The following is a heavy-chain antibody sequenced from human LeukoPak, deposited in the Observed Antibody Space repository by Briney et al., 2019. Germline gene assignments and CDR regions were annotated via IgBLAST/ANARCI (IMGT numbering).Heavy chain of an antibody. CDR1: GFTFSTYS. J-gene: IGHJ3*02. CDR3: ARVRYSSSSTGAFDI. D-gene: IGHD6-13*01. V-gene: IGHV3-21*01. Sequence: GGSLRLSCAASGFTFSTYSMNWVRQAPGKGLEWVSSISSSSIYIYYVDSVKGRFTISRDNAKNTLYLQMNSLRAEDTAVYYCARVRYSSSSTGAFDIWGQGTMVTVSS. CDR2: ISSSSIYI.